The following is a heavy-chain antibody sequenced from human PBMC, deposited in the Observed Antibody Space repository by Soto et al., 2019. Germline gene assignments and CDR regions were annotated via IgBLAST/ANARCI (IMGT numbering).Heavy chain of an antibody. J-gene: IGHJ4*02. CDR3: AKDRRGGYCSGGRCYSPDY. CDR1: GFTFGSYD. Sequence: EVQLLESGGGLVQPGGSLRLSCATSGFTFGSYDMSWVRQAPGEGLEWVSTFSGSGGSTYYADSVKGRFTISRDNSKNTVYLQMTSLRAEDTAVYYCAKDRRGGYCSGGRCYSPDYWGQGTLVTVSS. CDR2: FSGSGGST. V-gene: IGHV3-23*01. D-gene: IGHD2-15*01.